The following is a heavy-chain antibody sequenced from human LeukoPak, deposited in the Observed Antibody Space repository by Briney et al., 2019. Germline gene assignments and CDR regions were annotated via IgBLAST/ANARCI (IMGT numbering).Heavy chain of an antibody. CDR3: ARAVLLGTDFDY. CDR2: INPNSGGT. V-gene: IGHV1-2*02. D-gene: IGHD5-18*01. Sequence: ASVKVSCKAFGYTFTGYYMHWVRQAPGQGLEWMGWINPNSGGTNYAQKFQGRVTMTRDTSISTAYMELSRLRSDDTAVYYCARAVLLGTDFDYWGQGTLVTISS. J-gene: IGHJ4*02. CDR1: GYTFTGYY.